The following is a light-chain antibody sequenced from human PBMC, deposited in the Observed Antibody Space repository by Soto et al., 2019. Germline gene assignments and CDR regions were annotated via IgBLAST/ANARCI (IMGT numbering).Light chain of an antibody. CDR3: QQYRSVPWT. V-gene: IGKV1-5*01. J-gene: IGKJ1*01. Sequence: MTQSPSSLSASVGDRVTITCRASQTVHNWLAWYQQSPGQAPKVLIYDAFNLKGGVPSRFSGSVSGTEYTLTITSLQPDDVATYYCQQYRSVPWTFGHGTRVEIK. CDR1: QTVHNW. CDR2: DAF.